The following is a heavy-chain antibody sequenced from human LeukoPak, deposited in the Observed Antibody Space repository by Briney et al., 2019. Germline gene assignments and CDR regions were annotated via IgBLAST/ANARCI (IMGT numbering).Heavy chain of an antibody. D-gene: IGHD2-21*02. CDR2: ISSSGNTI. CDR3: ARRCGDCLGASDI. V-gene: IGHV3-48*03. CDR1: GFTFSSYE. J-gene: IGHJ3*02. Sequence: GGSLRLSCAASGFTFSSYEMNWVRQAPGKGLEWVSYISSSGNTIYYADSVKGRFTISRDNAKNSLYLQMNSLRAEDTAVYYCARRCGDCLGASDIWGQGTMVTVSS.